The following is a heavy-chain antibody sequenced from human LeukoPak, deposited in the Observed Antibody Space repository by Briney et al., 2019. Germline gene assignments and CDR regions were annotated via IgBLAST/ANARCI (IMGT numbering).Heavy chain of an antibody. CDR3: ARAPYIAAAGPYFDY. D-gene: IGHD6-13*01. Sequence: SGGSLRLSCAASGFTVSDNFMSWVRQAPGKGLEWVSVIYSGGNTYYVDSVKGRFTISRDNSKNTLYLQMNSLRAEDTAVYYCARAPYIAAAGPYFDYWGQGTLDTVSS. CDR2: IYSGGNT. V-gene: IGHV3-53*01. J-gene: IGHJ4*02. CDR1: GFTVSDNF.